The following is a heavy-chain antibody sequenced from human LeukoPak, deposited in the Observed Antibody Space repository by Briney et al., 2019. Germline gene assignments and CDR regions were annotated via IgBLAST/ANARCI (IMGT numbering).Heavy chain of an antibody. V-gene: IGHV3-23*01. CDR3: AKDVGGRTTWGGNFDY. Sequence: GGSLRLSCAASGFTFSSYSMNWVRQAPGKGLEWVSAISGSGGSTYYADSVKGRFTISRDNSKNTLYLQMNSLRAEDTAVYYCAKDVGGRTTWGGNFDYWGQGTLVTVSS. J-gene: IGHJ4*02. D-gene: IGHD4-17*01. CDR2: ISGSGGST. CDR1: GFTFSSYS.